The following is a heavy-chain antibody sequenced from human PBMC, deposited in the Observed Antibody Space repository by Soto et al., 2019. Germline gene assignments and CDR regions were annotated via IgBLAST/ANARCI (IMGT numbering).Heavy chain of an antibody. CDR2: IIAIYGTA. CDR3: ARSLGELLSGLGY. J-gene: IGHJ4*02. D-gene: IGHD1-26*01. V-gene: IGHV1-69*13. CDR1: GYTFTSYG. Sequence: SVKVSCKASGYTFTSYGISWVRQAPGQGLEWMGGIIAIYGTANYAQKFQGRVTITADESTSTAYMELSSLRSEDTAVYYCARSLGELLSGLGYWGQGTLVTVSS.